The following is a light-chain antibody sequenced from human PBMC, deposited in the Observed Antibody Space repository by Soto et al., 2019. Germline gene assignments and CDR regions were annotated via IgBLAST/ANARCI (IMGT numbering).Light chain of an antibody. CDR3: QQLNSYPIT. Sequence: DIQMTQSPSSLSASVVDRVTITCRASRGISSYLAWYQQKPGKAPKLLIYAASTLQSGVPSRFSGSGSGTEFTLTISSLQPEDFATYYCQQLNSYPITFGQGTRLEIK. CDR2: AAS. CDR1: RGISSY. J-gene: IGKJ5*01. V-gene: IGKV1-9*01.